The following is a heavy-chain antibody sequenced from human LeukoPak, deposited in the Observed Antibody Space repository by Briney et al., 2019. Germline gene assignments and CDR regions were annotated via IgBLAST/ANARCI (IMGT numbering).Heavy chain of an antibody. J-gene: IGHJ5*02. CDR3: AKDVRSDAYYDFWSGYYKENWFDP. Sequence: GGSLRLSCAASGFTFSSYAMSWVRQAPGKGLEWVSAISGSGGSTYYADSVKGRFTISRDNSKNTLYLQMNSLRAEDTAVYYCAKDVRSDAYYDFWSGYYKENWFDPWGQGTLVTVSS. D-gene: IGHD3-3*01. CDR2: ISGSGGST. CDR1: GFTFSSYA. V-gene: IGHV3-23*01.